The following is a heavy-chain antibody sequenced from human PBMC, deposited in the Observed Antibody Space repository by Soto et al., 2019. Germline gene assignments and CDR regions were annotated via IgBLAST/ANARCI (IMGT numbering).Heavy chain of an antibody. D-gene: IGHD2-15*01. V-gene: IGHV4-34*01. CDR3: ARVVVVVADSMAV. CDR2: INHSGST. Sequence: SETLSLTCAVYGGSFSGYYWSWIRQPPGKGLEWIGEINHSGSTNYNPSLKSRVTISVDTSKNQFSLKLSSVTAADTAVYYCARVVVVVADSMAVWGQGTTVPVSS. J-gene: IGHJ6*02. CDR1: GGSFSGYY.